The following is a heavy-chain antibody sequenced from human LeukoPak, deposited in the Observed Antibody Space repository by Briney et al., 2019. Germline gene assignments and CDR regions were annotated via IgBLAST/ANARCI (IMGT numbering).Heavy chain of an antibody. V-gene: IGHV1-18*01. Sequence: GASVKVSCKASGYTFTSYGISWVRQAPGQGLEWMGWISAYNGNTNYAQKLQGRVTMTTDTSTSTPYMELRSLRSDDTAVYYCARHFRTVTTLYYFDYWGQGTLVTVSS. CDR1: GYTFTSYG. CDR2: ISAYNGNT. J-gene: IGHJ4*02. D-gene: IGHD4-17*01. CDR3: ARHFRTVTTLYYFDY.